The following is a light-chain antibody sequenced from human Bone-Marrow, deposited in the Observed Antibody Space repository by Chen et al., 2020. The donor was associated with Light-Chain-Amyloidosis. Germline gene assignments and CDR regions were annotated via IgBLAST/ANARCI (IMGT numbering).Light chain of an antibody. J-gene: IGLJ3*02. CDR1: NIGSTS. CDR3: QVWDRSSDRPV. CDR2: DDS. Sequence: SYVLTQPSSVSVAPGQTATIACGGNNIGSTSVHWYQQTPGQAPLLVVYDDSDRPSGIPERLSGSTSGNTATVTISRVKAGDEADYYCQVWDRSSDRPVFGGGTKLTV. V-gene: IGLV3-21*02.